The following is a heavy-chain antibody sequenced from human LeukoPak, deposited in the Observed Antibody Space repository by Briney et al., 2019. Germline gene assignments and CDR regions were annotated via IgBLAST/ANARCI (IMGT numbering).Heavy chain of an antibody. Sequence: GGSLRLSCAASGFPFDDYGMTWVRQAPGKGLEWVSGINWNGGSTGYADSVRGRFTISRDNAKNSLYLQMNSLRAEDTALYYCASAGLTYGSGSYFVYWGQGTLVTVSS. V-gene: IGHV3-20*04. D-gene: IGHD3-10*01. CDR1: GFPFDDYG. CDR2: INWNGGST. CDR3: ASAGLTYGSGSYFVY. J-gene: IGHJ4*02.